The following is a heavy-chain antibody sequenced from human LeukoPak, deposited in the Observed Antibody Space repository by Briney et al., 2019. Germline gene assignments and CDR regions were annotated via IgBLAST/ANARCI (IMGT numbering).Heavy chain of an antibody. CDR3: ARDSGLPSVRGVIMHWFDP. CDR1: GGSISPYY. CDR2: IFYSGNT. J-gene: IGHJ5*02. D-gene: IGHD3-10*02. Sequence: SETLSLTCTVSGGSISPYYWGWIRQPPGKGLEWIGYIFYSGNTNYNPSLKSRVTISVDTSKNQFSLKLTSVTAADTAVYYCARDSGLPSVRGVIMHWFDPWGQGTLVTVSS. V-gene: IGHV4-59*12.